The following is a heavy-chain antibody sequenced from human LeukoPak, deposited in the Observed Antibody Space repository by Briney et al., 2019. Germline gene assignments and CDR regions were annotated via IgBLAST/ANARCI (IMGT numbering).Heavy chain of an antibody. CDR2: IWYDGSNK. J-gene: IGHJ3*02. CDR1: GFTFSSYG. D-gene: IGHD3-10*01. CDR3: ARVLQPRPYYGSGSYDAFDI. Sequence: GGSLRLSCAASGFTFSSYGMHWVRQAPGKGLEWVAVIWYDGSNKYYADSVKGRFTISRDNSKNTLYLQMNSLGAEDTAVYYYARVLQPRPYYGSGSYDAFDIWGQGTMVTVSS. V-gene: IGHV3-33*01.